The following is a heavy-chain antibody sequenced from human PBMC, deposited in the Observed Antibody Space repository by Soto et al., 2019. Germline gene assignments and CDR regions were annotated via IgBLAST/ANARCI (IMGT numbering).Heavy chain of an antibody. CDR3: GRLLDTAMVHYYYYGMDV. Sequence: SVKVSCKASGGTFSSYAIGWVRQAPGQGLEWMGGIIPIFGTANYAQKFQGRVTITADESTSTAYMELSSLRSEDTAVYYCGRLLDTAMVHYYYYGMDVWGQGTTVTVSS. J-gene: IGHJ6*02. CDR2: IIPIFGTA. D-gene: IGHD5-18*01. CDR1: GGTFSSYA. V-gene: IGHV1-69*13.